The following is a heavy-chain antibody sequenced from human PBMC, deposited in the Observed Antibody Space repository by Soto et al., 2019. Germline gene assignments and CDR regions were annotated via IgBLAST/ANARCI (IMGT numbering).Heavy chain of an antibody. J-gene: IGHJ6*02. V-gene: IGHV3-21*01. CDR2: IRRSGDYT. CDR3: ARSTSLGGMDV. D-gene: IGHD1-1*01. Sequence: EVQLVESGGGLVMPGGSLRLSCIASGFSFSTYSMNWVRQAPGKGLEWVSSIRRSGDYTYYADSLKGQFTISRDNAKNSLSLQMISLRAEDTAVYYCARSTSLGGMDVWGQGTTVTVSS. CDR1: GFSFSTYS.